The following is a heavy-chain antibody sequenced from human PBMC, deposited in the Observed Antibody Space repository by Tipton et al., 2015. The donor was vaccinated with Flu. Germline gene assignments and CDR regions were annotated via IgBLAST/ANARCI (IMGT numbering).Heavy chain of an antibody. V-gene: IGHV4-4*02. CDR1: GGSISSSNW. J-gene: IGHJ4*02. CDR3: RHSGYDLEQPRGFDY. CDR2: IYHSGST. D-gene: IGHD5-12*01. Sequence: TLSLTCAVSGGSISSSNWWSWVRQPPGKGLEWIGEIYHSGSTNYNPSLKSRVTISVDKSKNQFSLKLSSVTAADTAVYYCRHSGYDLEQPRGFDYWGQGTLVTVSS.